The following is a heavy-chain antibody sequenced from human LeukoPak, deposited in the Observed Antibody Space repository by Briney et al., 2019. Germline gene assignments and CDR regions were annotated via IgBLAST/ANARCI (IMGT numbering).Heavy chain of an antibody. Sequence: GGSLRLSCAASGFTFSSYTMNWVRQAPGKGLEWASSISSSSSYIYYADSMKGRFTISRDNAKNSLYLQMNSLRAEDTAVYYCARILFDSGSYYFDYWGQGTLVTVSS. CDR3: ARILFDSGSYYFDY. D-gene: IGHD3-10*01. CDR2: ISSSSSYI. J-gene: IGHJ4*02. V-gene: IGHV3-21*01. CDR1: GFTFSSYT.